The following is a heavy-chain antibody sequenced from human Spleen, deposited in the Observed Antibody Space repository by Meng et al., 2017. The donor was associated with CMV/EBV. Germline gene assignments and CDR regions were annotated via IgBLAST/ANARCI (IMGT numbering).Heavy chain of an antibody. D-gene: IGHD6-6*01. V-gene: IGHV6-1*01. CDR2: TYYRSIWKN. J-gene: IGHJ4*02. CDR3: ARQLGHFDF. Sequence: SQTLSLTCAISGDSVSTNRAVWNWIRHSPSRGLEWLGRTYYRSIWKNDYAMFVRGRIAISADTSKNQFSLHLNSVTPEDTAVYYCARQLGHFDFWGQGTLVTVSS. CDR1: GDSVSTNRAV.